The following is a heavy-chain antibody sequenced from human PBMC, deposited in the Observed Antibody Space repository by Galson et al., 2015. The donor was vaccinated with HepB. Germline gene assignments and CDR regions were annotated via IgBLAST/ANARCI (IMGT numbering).Heavy chain of an antibody. D-gene: IGHD5-18*01. CDR1: GFTFSSYA. J-gene: IGHJ4*02. V-gene: IGHV3-23*01. Sequence: SLRLSCAASGFTFSSYAMSRVRQAPGKGLEWVSAISGSGGSTYYADSVKGRFTISRDNSKNTLYLQMNSLRAEDTAVYYCAKDLRETAMAGLDYWGQGTLVTVSS. CDR2: ISGSGGST. CDR3: AKDLRETAMAGLDY.